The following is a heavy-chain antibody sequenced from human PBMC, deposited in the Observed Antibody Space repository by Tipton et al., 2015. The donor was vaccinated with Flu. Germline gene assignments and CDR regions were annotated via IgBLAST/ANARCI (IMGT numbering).Heavy chain of an antibody. D-gene: IGHD1-26*01. J-gene: IGHJ4*02. V-gene: IGHV4-34*01. CDR1: GGSFSGYY. CDR3: AREGRNSGGLDY. CDR2: INHSGST. Sequence: TLSLTCAVYGGSFSGYYWSWIRQPPGKGLEWIGEINHSGSTNYNPSLKSRVTISVDTSKNQFSLKLSSVTAADTAVYFCAREGRNSGGLDYWGQGTLVTVSS.